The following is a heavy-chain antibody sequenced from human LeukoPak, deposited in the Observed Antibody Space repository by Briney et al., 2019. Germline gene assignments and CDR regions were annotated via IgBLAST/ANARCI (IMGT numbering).Heavy chain of an antibody. CDR3: VRAHHPGGWFDP. CDR2: INRDGGEI. J-gene: IGHJ5*02. CDR1: GFTFSSSW. V-gene: IGHV3-7*04. D-gene: IGHD3-10*01. Sequence: GGSLRLSCAASGFTFSSSWMTWVREAPGKGLEWGASINRDGGEIHCVDSVKGRFTISRDNAKNSLYLQMNSLTAEDTAVHYCVRAHHPGGWFDPWGQGTLVTVSS.